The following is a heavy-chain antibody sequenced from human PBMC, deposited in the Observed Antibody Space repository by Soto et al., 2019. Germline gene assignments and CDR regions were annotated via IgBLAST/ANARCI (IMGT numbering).Heavy chain of an antibody. CDR2: INHSGST. Sequence: SETLSLTCAVYGGSFSGYYWSWIRQPPGKGLEWIGEINHSGSTNYNPSLKSRVTISVDTSKNQFSLKLSSVTAADTAVYYCARGNQYYYGSGSYYNNWLDPWGQGTLVTVYS. J-gene: IGHJ5*02. D-gene: IGHD3-10*01. CDR3: ARGNQYYYGSGSYYNNWLDP. V-gene: IGHV4-34*01. CDR1: GGSFSGYY.